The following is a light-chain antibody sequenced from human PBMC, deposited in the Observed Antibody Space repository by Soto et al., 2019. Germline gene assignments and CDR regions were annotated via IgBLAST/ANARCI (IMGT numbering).Light chain of an antibody. CDR1: QSIRSER. J-gene: IGKJ5*01. V-gene: IGKV3-20*01. CDR3: QEYDGAPIT. Sequence: EIVLTQSPDTLSLSPGERATLSCRASQSIRSERLAWYQQKPGQAPRLVIFDASNRASGMPERFSGRGSGTDFTLTIARLEPEDFAVYYCQEYDGAPITFGLGTRLEIK. CDR2: DAS.